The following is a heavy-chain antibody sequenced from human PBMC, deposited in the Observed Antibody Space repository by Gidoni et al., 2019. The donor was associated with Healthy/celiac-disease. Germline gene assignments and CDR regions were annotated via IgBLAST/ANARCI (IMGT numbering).Heavy chain of an antibody. CDR3: AREDDGGNSVVWYFDL. CDR2: IWYDGSNK. D-gene: IGHD2-21*02. CDR1: GFTFSSYG. Sequence: QVQLVESGGGVVQPGRSLRLSCAASGFTFSSYGMHWVRQAPGKGLEWVAVIWYDGSNKYYADSVKGRFTISRDNSKNTLYLQMNSLRAEDTAVYYCAREDDGGNSVVWYFDLWGRGTLVTVSS. J-gene: IGHJ2*01. V-gene: IGHV3-33*01.